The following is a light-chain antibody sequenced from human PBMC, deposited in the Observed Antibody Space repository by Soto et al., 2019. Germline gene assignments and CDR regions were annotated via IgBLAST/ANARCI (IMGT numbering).Light chain of an antibody. CDR1: SSDVGGYNY. CDR2: EVT. J-gene: IGLJ2*01. Sequence: QSVLTQPPSASGSPGQSVTISCTGTSSDVGGYNYVSWYQRHPGKAPKLMIYEVTKRPSGVPDRFSGSKSGNTASLTVSGIQTEGAADYACKSVAGRHNLLFGRGTKLTVL. V-gene: IGLV2-8*01. CDR3: KSVAGRHNLL.